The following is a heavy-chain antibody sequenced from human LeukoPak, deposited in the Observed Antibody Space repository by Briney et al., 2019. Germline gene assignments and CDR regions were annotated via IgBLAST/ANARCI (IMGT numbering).Heavy chain of an antibody. CDR2: IYYSGST. Sequence: SETLSFTCTVSGGSISSYYWSWIRQPPGKGLEWIGYIYYSGSTNHNPSLKSRVTISVDTSKNQFSLKLSSVTAADTAVYYCARTGTYGDYAEYWGQGTLVTVSS. CDR3: ARTGTYGDYAEY. J-gene: IGHJ4*02. CDR1: GGSISSYY. D-gene: IGHD4-17*01. V-gene: IGHV4-59*01.